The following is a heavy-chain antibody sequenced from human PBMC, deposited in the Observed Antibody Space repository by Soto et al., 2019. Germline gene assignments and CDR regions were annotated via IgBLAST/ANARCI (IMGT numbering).Heavy chain of an antibody. Sequence: QITLRESGPTRVRPTQPLTLTCDFSGFSLTTSGVGVAWIRQSPGKAPEWLAVIYWDDDKRYSPTLKSRLTITQDXXKXQXXLTMTNMDPVDTGTYYCAHRALYSGSYWDGGYFDTWGQGTPVTVSS. CDR2: IYWDDDK. V-gene: IGHV2-5*02. J-gene: IGHJ4*02. D-gene: IGHD1-26*01. CDR1: GFSLTTSGVG. CDR3: AHRALYSGSYWDGGYFDT.